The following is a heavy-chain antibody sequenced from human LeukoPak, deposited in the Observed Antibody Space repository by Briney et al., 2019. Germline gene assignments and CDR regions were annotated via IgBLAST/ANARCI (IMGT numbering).Heavy chain of an antibody. Sequence: SETLSLTCTVSGGSISSYYWSWIRLPPGKGLEWIAYIYYSGSTKYNPSLKSRVTISVDTSKNQFSLKVSSVTAADTAVYYCARGTSSYYSDYMDVWGKGTPVTVSS. CDR3: ARGTSSYYSDYMDV. CDR1: GGSISSYY. J-gene: IGHJ6*03. CDR2: IYYSGST. D-gene: IGHD6-6*01. V-gene: IGHV4-59*01.